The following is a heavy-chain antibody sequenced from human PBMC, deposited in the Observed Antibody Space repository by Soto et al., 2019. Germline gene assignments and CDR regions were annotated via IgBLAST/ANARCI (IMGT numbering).Heavy chain of an antibody. CDR2: IIPIFGTA. V-gene: IGHV1-69*13. Sequence: ASVKVSCKASGGTFSSYAISWVRQAPGQGLEWMGGIIPIFGTADYAQKFQGRVTITADESTSTGNMELSSLRSEDTAVYYCARGGYYDSSGSRNYHYYGMNVWGQGTTVTVSS. D-gene: IGHD3-22*01. CDR3: ARGGYYDSSGSRNYHYYGMNV. CDR1: GGTFSSYA. J-gene: IGHJ6*02.